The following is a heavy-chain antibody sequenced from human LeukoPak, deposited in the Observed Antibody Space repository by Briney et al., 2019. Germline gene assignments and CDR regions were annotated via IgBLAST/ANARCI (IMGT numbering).Heavy chain of an antibody. Sequence: SETLSLTCTVSGYSISSGYYWGWIRQPPGKGLEWIGSIYHSGSTYYNPSLKSRVTISVDTSKNQFSLKLSSVTAADTAVYYCARLRAVAGYADSWGLGTLVTVSS. CDR2: IYHSGST. V-gene: IGHV4-38-2*02. CDR1: GYSISSGYY. J-gene: IGHJ4*02. D-gene: IGHD6-19*01. CDR3: ARLRAVAGYADS.